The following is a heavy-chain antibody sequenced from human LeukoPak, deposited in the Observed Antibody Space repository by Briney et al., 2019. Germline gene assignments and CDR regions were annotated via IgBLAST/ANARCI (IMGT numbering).Heavy chain of an antibody. CDR2: IYYSGST. J-gene: IGHJ3*02. Sequence: PSETLSLTSTVSGGSISSYYWSWIRQPPGKGLEWIGYIYYSGSTNYNPSLKSRVTISVDTSKNQFSLKLSSVTAADTAVYYCARSAARGYYDSSGYYRGAFDIWGEGRMVSVSS. CDR3: ARSAARGYYDSSGYYRGAFDI. V-gene: IGHV4-59*08. D-gene: IGHD3-22*01. CDR1: GGSISSYY.